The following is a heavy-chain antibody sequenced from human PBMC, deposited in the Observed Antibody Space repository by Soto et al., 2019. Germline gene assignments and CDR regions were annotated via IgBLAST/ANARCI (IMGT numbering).Heavy chain of an antibody. D-gene: IGHD2-2*01. Sequence: SETLSLTCTFSGGPISSANYYWSWIRQHPGKGLEWIGYIYYSGSTYYNPSLKSRVSMSVDTSKKQFSLKLTSVTAADTAVYYCAGRQYLASFDSWSQGTLVTVSS. CDR1: GGPISSANYY. V-gene: IGHV4-31*03. J-gene: IGHJ4*02. CDR2: IYYSGST. CDR3: AGRQYLASFDS.